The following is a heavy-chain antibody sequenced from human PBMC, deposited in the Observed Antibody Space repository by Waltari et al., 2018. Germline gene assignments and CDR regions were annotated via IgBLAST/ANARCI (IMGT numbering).Heavy chain of an antibody. Sequence: EVQLLESGGGLVQPGGSLRLSCAASGFTFSSYAMSWVRQAPGKGLEGVSVIYSGGSTYYADSVKGRFTISRDNSKNTLYLQMNSLRAEDTAVYYCAKVSRVVAVTHIDYWGQGTLVTVSS. V-gene: IGHV3-23*03. CDR2: IYSGGST. CDR1: GFTFSSYA. D-gene: IGHD2-15*01. CDR3: AKVSRVVAVTHIDY. J-gene: IGHJ4*02.